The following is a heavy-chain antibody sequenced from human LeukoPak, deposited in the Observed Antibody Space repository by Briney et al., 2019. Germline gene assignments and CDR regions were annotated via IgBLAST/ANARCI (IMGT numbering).Heavy chain of an antibody. Sequence: ASVKASCKASGYTFTGYFVHWVRQAPGQGLQWMGWINPNTGGTNYAQKFQGRVTMTRDTSISTAYMELSRLRSDDTAVYYCARDVQYWGQGTLVTVSS. V-gene: IGHV1-2*02. CDR3: ARDVQY. CDR2: INPNTGGT. CDR1: GYTFTGYF. J-gene: IGHJ4*02.